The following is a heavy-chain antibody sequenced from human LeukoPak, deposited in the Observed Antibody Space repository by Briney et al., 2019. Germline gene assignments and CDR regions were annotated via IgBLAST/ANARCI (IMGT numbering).Heavy chain of an antibody. CDR3: ARDSYDILTGYDYYGMDV. V-gene: IGHV1-18*01. CDR1: GYTFTSYG. Sequence: GASVKVSCKASGYTFTSYGISWVRQASGQGLEWMGWISAYNGNTNYAQKLQGRVTMTTDTSTSTAYMELRSLRSDDTAVYYCARDSYDILTGYDYYGMDVWGQGTTVTVSS. J-gene: IGHJ6*02. D-gene: IGHD3-9*01. CDR2: ISAYNGNT.